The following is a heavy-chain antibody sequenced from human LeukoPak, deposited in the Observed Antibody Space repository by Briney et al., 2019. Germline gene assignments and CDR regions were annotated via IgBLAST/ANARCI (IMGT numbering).Heavy chain of an antibody. CDR1: GYTFTSYG. J-gene: IGHJ5*02. D-gene: IGHD3-10*01. V-gene: IGHV1-18*01. CDR2: ISAYNGNT. CDR3: ARDMVTMVWGPEMGFDP. Sequence: ASVKVSCKASGYTFTSYGISWVRQAPGQGLEWMGWISAYNGNTNYAQKLQGRVTMTTDTSTSTAYMELRSLRSDDTAVYYCARDMVTMVWGPEMGFDPWGQGTLVTVSS.